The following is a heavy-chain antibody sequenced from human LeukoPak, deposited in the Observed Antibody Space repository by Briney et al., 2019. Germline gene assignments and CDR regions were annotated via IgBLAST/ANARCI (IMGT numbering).Heavy chain of an antibody. V-gene: IGHV3-7*03. D-gene: IGHD3-10*01. CDR3: AKERGTAGECAFDI. CDR1: GFTSSANW. Sequence: PGGSLRLSCAASGFTSSANWISWVRRAPGKGLEWVANIKPDGRQKYYVDSVNGRFTISRDNAKNSLYLQMNSLRAEDTAVYYCAKERGTAGECAFDIWGQGTLVTVS. CDR2: IKPDGRQK. J-gene: IGHJ3*02.